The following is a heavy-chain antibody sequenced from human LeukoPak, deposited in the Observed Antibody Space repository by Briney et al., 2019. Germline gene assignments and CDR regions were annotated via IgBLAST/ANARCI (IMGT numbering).Heavy chain of an antibody. V-gene: IGHV4-59*01. Sequence: PSETLSLTCIVSGGSISSYYWSWIRQSPGKGLEWIGYIYYSGSTNYNPSLKSRVTISVDTSKKQFSLKLNSVTAADTAVYYCARDPGYSYGYDHCYYGMDVWGQGTTVTVSS. D-gene: IGHD5-18*01. J-gene: IGHJ6*02. CDR1: GGSISSYY. CDR2: IYYSGST. CDR3: ARDPGYSYGYDHCYYGMDV.